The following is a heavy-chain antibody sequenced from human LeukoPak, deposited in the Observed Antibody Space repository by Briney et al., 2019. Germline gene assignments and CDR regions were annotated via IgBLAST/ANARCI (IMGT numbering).Heavy chain of an antibody. J-gene: IGHJ4*02. CDR2: FDPEDGET. CDR1: GYTLTELS. Sequence: ASVKVSCKVSGYTLTELSMHWERQAPGKGLEWMGGFDPEDGETIYAQKFQGRVTMTEDTSTDTAYMELSSLRSEDTAVYYCATMDYYDSSGTLPLDYWGQGTLVTVSS. V-gene: IGHV1-24*01. D-gene: IGHD3-22*01. CDR3: ATMDYYDSSGTLPLDY.